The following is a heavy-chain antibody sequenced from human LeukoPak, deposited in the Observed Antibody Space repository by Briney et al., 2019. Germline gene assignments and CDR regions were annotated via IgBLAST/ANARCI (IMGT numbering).Heavy chain of an antibody. V-gene: IGHV3-30*02. D-gene: IGHD2-15*01. CDR1: GFTFSSYG. Sequence: GGSLRLSCAASGFTFSSYGMHWVRQAPGKGLEWVAFIRYDGSNKCYADSVKGRFTISRDNSKNTLYLQMNSLRAEDTAVYYCAKVALRGYCSGGSCYYFDYWGQGTLVTVSS. CDR3: AKVALRGYCSGGSCYYFDY. CDR2: IRYDGSNK. J-gene: IGHJ4*02.